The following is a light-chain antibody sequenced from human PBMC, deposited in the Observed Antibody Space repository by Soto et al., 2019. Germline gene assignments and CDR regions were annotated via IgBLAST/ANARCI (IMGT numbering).Light chain of an antibody. Sequence: QSALTQPASVSGSPGQSITISCTGTSSDVGYYNHVSWYQQHPGKAPKLMIYEVSNRPSGVSSRFSGSKSGNTASLTISGLQAEDEADYYCSSYTSSSTLIFGGGTKVTVL. V-gene: IGLV2-14*01. CDR1: SSDVGYYNH. J-gene: IGLJ2*01. CDR2: EVS. CDR3: SSYTSSSTLI.